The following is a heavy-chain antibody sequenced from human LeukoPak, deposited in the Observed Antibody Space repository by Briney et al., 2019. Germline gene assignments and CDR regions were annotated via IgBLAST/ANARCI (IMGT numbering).Heavy chain of an antibody. D-gene: IGHD1-26*01. Sequence: GGSLRLSCAASGFTFSRFSMNWVRQAPGKGLEWVSYISSSGSTIYYADSVKGRFTISRDTSKNTVYLQMNSLRAEDTAVYYCAKRGSGSYFDYWGQGSLVTVSS. CDR2: ISSSGSTI. J-gene: IGHJ4*02. V-gene: IGHV3-48*01. CDR1: GFTFSRFS. CDR3: AKRGSGSYFDY.